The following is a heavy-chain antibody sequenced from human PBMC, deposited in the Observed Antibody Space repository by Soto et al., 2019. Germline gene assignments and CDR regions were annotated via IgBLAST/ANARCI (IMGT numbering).Heavy chain of an antibody. V-gene: IGHV3-30*03. Sequence: PGGSLRLSCAASGFSFSTYGMHWVRQAPGKGLEWVAFISNDGSNKYYADSVKGRFTISRDNSKNTLYLQMNSLRAEDTAVYYCSIGLRKYWAFDYWGPGTLGTGSS. CDR1: GFSFSTYG. CDR2: ISNDGSNK. J-gene: IGHJ4*02. CDR3: SIGLRKYWAFDY. D-gene: IGHD2-8*02.